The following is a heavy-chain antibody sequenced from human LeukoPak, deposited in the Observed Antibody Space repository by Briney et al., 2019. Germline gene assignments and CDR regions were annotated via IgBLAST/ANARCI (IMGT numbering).Heavy chain of an antibody. CDR2: ISGSGGST. V-gene: IGHV3-23*01. Sequence: GGSLRLSCAASGFTFSSNGMSWVRQAPGKGLEWVSAISGSGGSTYYADSVKDRFTISRDNSKNTLYLQMNSLRAEDTAVYYCAKGRFVVVPAAILRFDYWGQGTLVTVSS. J-gene: IGHJ4*02. CDR1: GFTFSSNG. D-gene: IGHD2-2*01. CDR3: AKGRFVVVPAAILRFDY.